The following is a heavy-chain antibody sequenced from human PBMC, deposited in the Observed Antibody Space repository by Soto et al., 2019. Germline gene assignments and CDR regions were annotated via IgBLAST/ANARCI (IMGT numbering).Heavy chain of an antibody. J-gene: IGHJ4*02. V-gene: IGHV4-59*01. CDR3: ARRGSDYVWGSYRYFDY. D-gene: IGHD3-16*02. Sequence: SETLSRTGTVSGGAISSYDWSWIRQPPGKGLEWIGYLYYSGSTNYTPSLTSRVTISVDTSKNQFSLKLSSVTAADTAVYSCARRGSDYVWGSYRYFDYWRQGTLVTVSS. CDR2: LYYSGST. CDR1: GGAISSYD.